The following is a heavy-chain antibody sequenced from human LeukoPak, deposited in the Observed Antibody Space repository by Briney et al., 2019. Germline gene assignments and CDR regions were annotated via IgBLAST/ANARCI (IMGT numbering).Heavy chain of an antibody. CDR3: ARDKNWKPDY. D-gene: IGHD1-1*01. Sequence: GASVKVSCKASGGTFISYAISWVRQAPGQGLEWMGWISAYNGNTNYAQRLQGRVTMTTDTSTSTVYMELRSLRSDDTAVYYCARDKNWKPDYWGQGTLVTVSS. J-gene: IGHJ4*02. CDR1: GGTFISYA. V-gene: IGHV1-18*01. CDR2: ISAYNGNT.